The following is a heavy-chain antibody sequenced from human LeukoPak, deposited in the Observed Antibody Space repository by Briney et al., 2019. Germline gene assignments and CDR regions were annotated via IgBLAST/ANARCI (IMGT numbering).Heavy chain of an antibody. CDR2: IKQDGSEK. V-gene: IGHV3-7*01. CDR3: ARDDCSSISCYHNWFDP. J-gene: IGHJ5*02. Sequence: GGALRLSCAASGFTFSSYWMSWVRQAPGKGLEWVANIKQDGSEKYYVDSVKGRFTISRDNAKNSLYLQMNSLRAEDTAVYYCARDDCSSISCYHNWFDPGGQGTLVTVSS. CDR1: GFTFSSYW. D-gene: IGHD2-2*01.